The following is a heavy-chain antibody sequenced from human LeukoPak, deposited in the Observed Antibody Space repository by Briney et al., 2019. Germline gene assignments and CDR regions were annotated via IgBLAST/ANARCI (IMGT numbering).Heavy chain of an antibody. CDR2: INPNSGGT. CDR3: ARASGRYSDAFDI. J-gene: IGHJ3*02. D-gene: IGHD1-26*01. V-gene: IGHV1-2*02. Sequence: GASVKVSCKASGYTFTGYYMHWVRQAPGQGLEWMGWINPNSGGTNYAQNFHGRVTMTRDTSISTAYMELSRLRSDDTALHYCARASGRYSDAFDIWGQGTMVTVSS. CDR1: GYTFTGYY.